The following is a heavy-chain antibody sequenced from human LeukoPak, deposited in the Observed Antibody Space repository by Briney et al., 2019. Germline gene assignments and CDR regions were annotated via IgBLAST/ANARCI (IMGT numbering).Heavy chain of an antibody. V-gene: IGHV1-2*02. Sequence: ASVKVSCKASGYTFTGYYMQWVRQAPGQGLEWMGWINPNSGGTNYAQKFQGRGTMTRDTSISTAYMELSRLRSDDTAVYYCARGPVLRLLEWSVDYWGQGTLVTVSS. CDR1: GYTFTGYY. CDR3: ARGPVLRLLEWSVDY. J-gene: IGHJ4*02. CDR2: INPNSGGT. D-gene: IGHD3-3*01.